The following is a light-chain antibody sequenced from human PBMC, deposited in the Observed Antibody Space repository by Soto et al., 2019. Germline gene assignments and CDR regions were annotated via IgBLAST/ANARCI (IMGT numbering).Light chain of an antibody. J-gene: IGKJ1*01. CDR1: QSLLYSSNNENY. CDR3: QQYYSSPRT. CDR2: WAS. Sequence: DIVMTQSPDSLAVSLGERATINCKSSQSLLYSSNNENYLAWYQQKPGQPPKLLIYWASSRQSGVPDRFSGSGSGTDFTLTISSLQAEDVAVYSCQQYYSSPRTFGQGTKVEIK. V-gene: IGKV4-1*01.